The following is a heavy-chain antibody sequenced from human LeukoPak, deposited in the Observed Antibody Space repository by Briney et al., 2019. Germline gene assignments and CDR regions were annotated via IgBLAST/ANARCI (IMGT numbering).Heavy chain of an antibody. CDR2: IYYSGTT. J-gene: IGHJ5*02. CDR3: AGVLSWSFRFDP. V-gene: IGHV4-59*01. Sequence: SETLSLTCTVSGDSISSDYWSWIRQPPGKGLEWIGFIYYSGTTNCNPSLKSRVTISVDTSKNQFSLKLSSVTAADTAVYYCAGVLSWSFRFDPWGQGTLVTVSS. D-gene: IGHD2-8*01. CDR1: GDSISSDY.